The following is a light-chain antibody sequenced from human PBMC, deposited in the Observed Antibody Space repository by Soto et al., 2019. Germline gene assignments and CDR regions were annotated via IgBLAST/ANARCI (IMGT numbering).Light chain of an antibody. Sequence: EIVLTQSPATLSLSPGERATLSCRASQSVSSYLAWYQQKPGQAPRLLIYDASSRATGIPARFSGSGSGTDFTLTISSLEPEDFAVYYWQQRSNWPLTFGGGTNVEIK. CDR2: DAS. CDR3: QQRSNWPLT. J-gene: IGKJ4*01. CDR1: QSVSSY. V-gene: IGKV3-11*01.